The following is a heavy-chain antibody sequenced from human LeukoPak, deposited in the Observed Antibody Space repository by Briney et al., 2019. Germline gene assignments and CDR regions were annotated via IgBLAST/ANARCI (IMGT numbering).Heavy chain of an antibody. CDR2: ISWSGASI. J-gene: IGHJ4*02. V-gene: IGHV3-9*01. Sequence: GGSLRLSCAASGFTFDNYAMHWVRHVPGKGLEWVSGISWSGASIGYGDSVKGRFTISRDNAKNSLYLQMNSLRPGDTALYYCAKALKRYCSGATCYYFDYWGQGTLVTVSS. D-gene: IGHD2-15*01. CDR1: GFTFDNYA. CDR3: AKALKRYCSGATCYYFDY.